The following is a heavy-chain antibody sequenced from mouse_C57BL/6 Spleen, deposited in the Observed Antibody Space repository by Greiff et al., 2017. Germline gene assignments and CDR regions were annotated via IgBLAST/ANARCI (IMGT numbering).Heavy chain of an antibody. D-gene: IGHD1-1*01. CDR1: GFTFSSYA. V-gene: IGHV5-4*01. Sequence: EVQLVESGGGLVKPGGSLKLSCAASGFTFSSYAMSWVRQTPEKRLEWVATISDGGSYTYYPDNVKGRFTISRDNAKNNLYLQMSHLKSEDTAMYYCARDGYYYCNSYSAMDYWGQGTSVTVSS. CDR2: ISDGGSYT. CDR3: ARDGYYYCNSYSAMDY. J-gene: IGHJ4*01.